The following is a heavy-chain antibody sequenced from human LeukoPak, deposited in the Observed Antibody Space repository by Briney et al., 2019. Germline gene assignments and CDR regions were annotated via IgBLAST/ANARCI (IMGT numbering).Heavy chain of an antibody. J-gene: IGHJ3*02. D-gene: IGHD3-22*01. V-gene: IGHV4-59*01. CDR2: IYDSGST. Sequence: PSETLSLTCTVSGGSISIYYWSWIRQPPGKGREWIGYIYDSGSTNYNPSLKSRVTISVDTSKNQFSLKLSSVTAADTAVYYCASLTTAEAFDIWGQGTMVTVSS. CDR1: GGSISIYY. CDR3: ASLTTAEAFDI.